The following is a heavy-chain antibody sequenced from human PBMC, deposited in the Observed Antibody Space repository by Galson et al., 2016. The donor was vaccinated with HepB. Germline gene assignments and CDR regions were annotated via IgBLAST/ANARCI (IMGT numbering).Heavy chain of an antibody. CDR3: ARNGKPNSWANWFDP. J-gene: IGHJ5*02. CDR2: ISDDGNNQ. CDR1: GFNFKKFG. D-gene: IGHD1-1*01. Sequence: SLRLSCAGSGFNFKKFGMHWVRQAPGRGLEWVAVISDDGNNQFHGESVKGRFTISRDNSKNTIYLQMNNLRADDTAVYYCARNGKPNSWANWFDPWGQGTLVTVSS. V-gene: IGHV3-30*03.